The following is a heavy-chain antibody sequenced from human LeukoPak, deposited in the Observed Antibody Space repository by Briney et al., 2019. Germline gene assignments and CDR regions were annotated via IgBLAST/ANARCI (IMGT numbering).Heavy chain of an antibody. V-gene: IGHV1-18*01. D-gene: IGHD3-10*01. Sequence: GASVKVSCKASGYTFTSYGISWVRQAPGQGLEWMGWISAYNGSTNYAQKLQGRVTMTTDTSTSTAYMELRSLRSDDTAVYYCARDGAYGSGSYYIPRTTDYYYCGMDVWGQGTTVTVSS. CDR2: ISAYNGST. CDR3: ARDGAYGSGSYYIPRTTDYYYCGMDV. CDR1: GYTFTSYG. J-gene: IGHJ6*02.